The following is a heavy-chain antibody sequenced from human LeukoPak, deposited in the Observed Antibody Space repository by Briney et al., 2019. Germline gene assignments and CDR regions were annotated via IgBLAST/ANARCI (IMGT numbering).Heavy chain of an antibody. CDR1: GYTFTNHW. J-gene: IGHJ4*02. V-gene: IGHV5-51*01. Sequence: GESLKISCKGSGYTFTNHWIAWVRQMPGKGLEWMGFIYPDDSDSRYSPSFQGQVTISADKSISTAYLQWNTLKASDTAMYYCASPSKSGAYSSGWPPDYWGQGTLVTVSS. D-gene: IGHD6-19*01. CDR3: ASPSKSGAYSSGWPPDY. CDR2: IYPDDSDS.